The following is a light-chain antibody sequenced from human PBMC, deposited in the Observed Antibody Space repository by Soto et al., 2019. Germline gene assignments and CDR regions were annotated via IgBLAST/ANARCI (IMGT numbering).Light chain of an antibody. CDR2: QTS. J-gene: IGKJ2*01. CDR1: QSINREF. V-gene: IGKV3-20*01. Sequence: EIILTQSPGTLSVSPGERATLSCRGSQSINREFLAWYQQKPGQAPRLLMFQTSSRASGVPDRFSGSGSGTDFTLTITGLEPEDSAVYYCQQYCDSPAYTFGQGTKLEI. CDR3: QQYCDSPAYT.